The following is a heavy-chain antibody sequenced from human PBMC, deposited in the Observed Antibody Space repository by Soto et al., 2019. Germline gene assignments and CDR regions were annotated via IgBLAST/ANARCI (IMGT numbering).Heavy chain of an antibody. D-gene: IGHD5-12*01. CDR2: IDWEGNK. CDR3: ARALRRDGYNADY. J-gene: IGHJ4*02. Sequence: GSGPTLVNPTQTLTLTCTFSGFSLSTREMGVSWIRQPPGKALEWLAVIDWEGNKYYRTSLKTRPSISKDTSKNQVVLTMTNMDPVDKATFYCARALRRDGYNADYWGPGTLVTVSS. CDR1: GFSLSTREMG. V-gene: IGHV2-70*01.